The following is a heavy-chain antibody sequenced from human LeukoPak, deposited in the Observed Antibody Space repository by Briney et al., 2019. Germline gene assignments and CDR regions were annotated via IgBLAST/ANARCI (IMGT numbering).Heavy chain of an antibody. Sequence: GGSLRLSCAASGFTFSSYGMHWVRQAPGKGLEWVAVISYDGSNKYYADSVKGRFTISRDNSKNTLYLQMNSLRAEDTAVYYCARDLSYGYDDYWGQGTLVTVSS. CDR2: ISYDGSNK. J-gene: IGHJ4*02. CDR1: GFTFSSYG. D-gene: IGHD5-18*01. CDR3: ARDLSYGYDDY. V-gene: IGHV3-30*03.